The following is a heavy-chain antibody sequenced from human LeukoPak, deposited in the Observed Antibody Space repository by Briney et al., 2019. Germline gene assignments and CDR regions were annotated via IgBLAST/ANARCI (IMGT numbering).Heavy chain of an antibody. CDR2: ISTSSSIM. CDR1: GFTFSSYN. V-gene: IGHV3-48*01. D-gene: IGHD5-12*01. Sequence: GGSLRLSCAASGFTFSSYNMNWVRQAPGKGPEGVSYISTSSSIMYYADSLKGRFTIPRDNAKNSLYLQMNSLRAEDTAVYYCARDGWLRGQGTLVTVSS. J-gene: IGHJ4*02. CDR3: ARDGWL.